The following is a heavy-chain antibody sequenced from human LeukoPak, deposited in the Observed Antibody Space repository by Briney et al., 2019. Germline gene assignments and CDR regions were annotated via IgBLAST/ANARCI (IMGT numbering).Heavy chain of an antibody. Sequence: SETLSLTCTVSGGSISSSSYYWGWIRQPPGKGLEWIGSIYYSGSTYYNPSLKSRVTISVDTSKNQFSLKLSSVTAADTAVYYCARTEHYDSGSYLTYWGQGTLVTVSS. CDR3: ARTEHYDSGSYLTY. V-gene: IGHV4-39*07. CDR2: IYYSGST. CDR1: GGSISSSSYY. D-gene: IGHD3-10*01. J-gene: IGHJ4*02.